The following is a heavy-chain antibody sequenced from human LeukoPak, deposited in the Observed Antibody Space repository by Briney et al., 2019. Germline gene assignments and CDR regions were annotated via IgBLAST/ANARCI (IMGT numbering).Heavy chain of an antibody. J-gene: IGHJ3*02. D-gene: IGHD4-23*01. CDR3: ARAWTRGNSDAFDI. CDR1: GFTFSSYE. Sequence: GGSLRLSCAASGFTFSSYEMNWVRQAPGKGLEWASYISSGGSTMYYPDSVKGRFTISRDNAKSSLYLQMNSLRAEDTAVYFCARAWTRGNSDAFDIWGQGTMVTVSS. CDR2: ISSGGSTM. V-gene: IGHV3-48*03.